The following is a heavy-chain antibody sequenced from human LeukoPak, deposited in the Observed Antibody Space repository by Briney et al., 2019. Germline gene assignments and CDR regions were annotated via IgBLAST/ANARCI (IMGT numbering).Heavy chain of an antibody. J-gene: IGHJ3*02. D-gene: IGHD2/OR15-2a*01. CDR3: AREFQNSFDI. Sequence: PGGSLRLSSAASGFTFSSYEMNWVRQAPGKGLEWVSYISSRGSTIYYADSVKGRFTFSRDNAKNSLYLEMNSLRAEDTGIYYCAREFQNSFDIWGQGTMVTVSS. CDR1: GFTFSSYE. V-gene: IGHV3-48*03. CDR2: ISSRGSTI.